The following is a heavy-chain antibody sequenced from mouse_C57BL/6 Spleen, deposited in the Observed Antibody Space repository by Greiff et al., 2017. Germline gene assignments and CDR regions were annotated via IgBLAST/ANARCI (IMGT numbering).Heavy chain of an antibody. Sequence: VQLQQSGAELVRPGASVKLSCTASGFNIKDDYMHWVKQRPEQGLEWIGWIDPENGDTEYASKFQGKATITADTSSNTAYLQLSSLTSEDTAVYSCTTPLLDDYDTYWGQGTTLTVSS. CDR1: GFNIKDDY. CDR2: IDPENGDT. V-gene: IGHV14-4*01. CDR3: TTPLLDDYDTY. D-gene: IGHD2-4*01. J-gene: IGHJ2*01.